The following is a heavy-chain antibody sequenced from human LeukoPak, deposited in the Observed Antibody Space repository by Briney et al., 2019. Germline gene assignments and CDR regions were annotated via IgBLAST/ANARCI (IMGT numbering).Heavy chain of an antibody. V-gene: IGHV3-7*04. J-gene: IGHJ4*02. CDR1: GFTFNRNW. CDR3: ARDVGKGYFDY. Sequence: GGSLRLSCAASGFTFNRNWMSWLRQAPGKGLEWVANIKEDGSVKNYEDSVKGRFTISRDNAANSVSLLLNSLRAEDTAVYYCARDVGKGYFDYWGQGTLVTVS. CDR2: IKEDGSVK.